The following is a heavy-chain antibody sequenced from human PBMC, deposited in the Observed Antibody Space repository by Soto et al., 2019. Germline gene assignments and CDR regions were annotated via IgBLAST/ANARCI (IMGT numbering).Heavy chain of an antibody. CDR2: VYSSGTT. CDR3: ARVSKLVAPKYDQSAYFYTMAV. J-gene: IGHJ6*02. V-gene: IGHV4-61*08. D-gene: IGHD6-6*01. Sequence: QVLLRESGPGLVKPSETLALTCAVSGDSVSSSDFYWTWIRKPPGKPLEWIGYVYSSGTTNCRPSQNVQIDMSVDKSENPFSLQVPSVTAADAAVYFCARVSKLVAPKYDQSAYFYTMAVWGPGTTVTVS. CDR1: GDSVSSSDFY.